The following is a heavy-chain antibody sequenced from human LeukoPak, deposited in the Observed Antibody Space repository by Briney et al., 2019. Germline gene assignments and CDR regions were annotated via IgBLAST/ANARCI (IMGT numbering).Heavy chain of an antibody. V-gene: IGHV3-11*01. CDR1: GFTFSDWF. CDR2: ISNSGNAI. Sequence: GGSLRLSCAASGFTFSDWFVSWIRQAPGTGLEWVSYISNSGNAIYYADSVKGRFTISRDNAKKTVNLQMNSLRAEDTAIYYCARGHFGLDVWGQGTTVTVSS. CDR3: ARGHFGLDV. J-gene: IGHJ6*02.